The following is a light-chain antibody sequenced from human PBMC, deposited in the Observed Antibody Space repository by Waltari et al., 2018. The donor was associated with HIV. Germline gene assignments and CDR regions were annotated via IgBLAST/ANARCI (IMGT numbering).Light chain of an antibody. CDR2: SNK. J-gene: IGLJ1*01. Sequence: QSVLTQPPSASGTPGQRVTISCSGSSSNIGSNAVNWYQQLAGTAPKFLIFSNKHRPSGVPDRFSGSKSCTSASLAISGLQSEDEADYYCASWDDSLNGYVFGIGTKVTVL. V-gene: IGLV1-44*01. CDR3: ASWDDSLNGYV. CDR1: SSNIGSNA.